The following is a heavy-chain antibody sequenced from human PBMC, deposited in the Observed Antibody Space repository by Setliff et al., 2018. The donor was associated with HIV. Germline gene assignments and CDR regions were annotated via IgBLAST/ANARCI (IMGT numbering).Heavy chain of an antibody. V-gene: IGHV1-46*02. Sequence: AASVKVSCKASGYTFNNYYMHWVRQAPGQGLEWMGIINPSDNRTYYAQKLQGRVTMTTDTSTNTAYMELRSLRSDDTAAYYCARGPPIVVVPAALLTFDYWGQGTLVT. CDR1: GYTFNNYY. CDR2: INPSDNRT. CDR3: ARGPPIVVVPAALLTFDY. J-gene: IGHJ4*02. D-gene: IGHD2-2*01.